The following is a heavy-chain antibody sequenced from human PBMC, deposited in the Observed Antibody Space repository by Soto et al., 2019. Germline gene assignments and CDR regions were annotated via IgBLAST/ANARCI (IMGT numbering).Heavy chain of an antibody. D-gene: IGHD6-6*01. CDR2: IGRSGETI. CDR1: GFTFSSFE. CDR3: ARDSRGGAARRPTFYY. V-gene: IGHV3-48*03. J-gene: IGHJ4*02. Sequence: GGSLRLSCVGSGFTFSSFEMNWVRKTPGKGLEWLSYIGRSGETIYYADSVKGRFTISRDNAKSSLFLQMTGLRDEDTGIYYCARDSRGGAARRPTFYYWGRGTLVTVSS.